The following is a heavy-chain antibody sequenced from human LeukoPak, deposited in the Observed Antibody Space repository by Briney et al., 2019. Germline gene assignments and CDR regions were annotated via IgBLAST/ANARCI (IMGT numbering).Heavy chain of an antibody. CDR2: IYSDGGT. V-gene: IGHV3-66*01. CDR1: GFTVNSNY. Sequence: AGGPLRLSCAASGFTVNSNYMSWVRQAPGKGLEWVSVIYSDGGTYYADSVTGRFTISRDNSKNTLFLQMNSLRAEDTAVYYCARVGYASGSYFDYWGQGTLVTVSS. D-gene: IGHD3-10*01. J-gene: IGHJ4*02. CDR3: ARVGYASGSYFDY.